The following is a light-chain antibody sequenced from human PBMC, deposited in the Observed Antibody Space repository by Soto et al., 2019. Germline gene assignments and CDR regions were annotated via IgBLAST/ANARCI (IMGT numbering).Light chain of an antibody. CDR1: QSVKSNY. CDR2: AAS. V-gene: IGKV3-20*01. J-gene: IGKJ1*01. CDR3: QQYGGSPWT. Sequence: EIVLTQSPGTLSLSPGERATLSCRSSQSVKSNYLAWYQQKPGQAPRLLIYAASSRAAGFPDRFSGSGSETDFTLTISRLEPEDFAVYYCQQYGGSPWTFGQGTKVEIK.